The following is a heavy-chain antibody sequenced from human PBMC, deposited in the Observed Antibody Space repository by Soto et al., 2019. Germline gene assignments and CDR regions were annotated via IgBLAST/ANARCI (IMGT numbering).Heavy chain of an antibody. J-gene: IGHJ5*02. Sequence: VGSLILSGAASGFTFSNALMTWVRQAPGKGLEWVGRIKSKSDGATTDYAAPVRGRFIISRDDSKNTLYLQMNSLKTEDTAVYYCTTGLTIFGVVIDPWGQGTLVTVSS. CDR3: TTGLTIFGVVIDP. CDR1: GFTFSNAL. CDR2: IKSKSDGATT. D-gene: IGHD3-3*01. V-gene: IGHV3-15*01.